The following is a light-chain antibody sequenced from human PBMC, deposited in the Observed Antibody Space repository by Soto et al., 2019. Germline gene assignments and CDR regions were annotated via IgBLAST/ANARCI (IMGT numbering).Light chain of an antibody. J-gene: IGKJ2*01. CDR3: QQYNIWPYT. CDR2: GAS. Sequence: EIVMTQSPATLSVSPGERATLSCRASQSVSSNLAWYQQKPGQAPRLLIYGASTRATGIPARFSGSGSGTEFTLTICSLQSEDFAVYYCQQYNIWPYTLGQGTKLEIK. V-gene: IGKV3-15*01. CDR1: QSVSSN.